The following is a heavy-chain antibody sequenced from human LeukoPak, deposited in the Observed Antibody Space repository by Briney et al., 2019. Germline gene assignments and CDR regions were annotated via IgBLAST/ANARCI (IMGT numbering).Heavy chain of an antibody. CDR1: GFTFSSYG. Sequence: PGGSLRLSCAASGFTFSSYGMHWVRQAPGKGLEWVAFIRYDGSNKYYADSVKGRFTISRDNSKNTLYLQMNSLRAEDTAVYYCANRYCSGGSHCLKGAFDIWGQGTMVTVSS. CDR3: ANRYCSGGSHCLKGAFDI. V-gene: IGHV3-30*02. D-gene: IGHD2-15*01. CDR2: IRYDGSNK. J-gene: IGHJ3*02.